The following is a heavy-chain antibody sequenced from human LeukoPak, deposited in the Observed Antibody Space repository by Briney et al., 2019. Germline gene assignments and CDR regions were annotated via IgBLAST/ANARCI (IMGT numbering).Heavy chain of an antibody. CDR1: GFPFHGFT. J-gene: IGHJ1*01. V-gene: IGHV3-30-3*01. CDR3: VGDSGGSLLLL. CDR2: ISYDGNKE. D-gene: IGHD2-15*01. Sequence: GGSLRLSCPASGFPFHGFTMHWVRQTLDKALEWVAIISYDGNKEYYADSVRGRFTISRDNSNITMYLDMNNVRPDDTSVYYCVGDSGGSLLLLWGMGTLVIVSS.